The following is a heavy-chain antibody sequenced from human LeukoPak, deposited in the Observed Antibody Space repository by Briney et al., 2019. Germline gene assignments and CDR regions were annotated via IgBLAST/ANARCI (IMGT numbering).Heavy chain of an antibody. CDR1: GGTFSSYA. Sequence: GASVNVSCKASGGTFSSYAISWVRQAPGQGLEWMGGIIPIFGTANYAQKFQGRVTITADESTSTAYMELSSLRSEDTAVYYCAREGAPLGLRLGEFYYWGQGTLVTVSS. CDR2: IIPIFGTA. J-gene: IGHJ4*02. V-gene: IGHV1-69*13. CDR3: AREGAPLGLRLGEFYY. D-gene: IGHD3-16*01.